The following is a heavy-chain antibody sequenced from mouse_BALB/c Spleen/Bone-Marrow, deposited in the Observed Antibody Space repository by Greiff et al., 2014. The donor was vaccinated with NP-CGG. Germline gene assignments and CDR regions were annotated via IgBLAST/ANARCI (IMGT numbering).Heavy chain of an antibody. CDR2: IDPENGDT. J-gene: IGHJ4*01. Sequence: EVKLQESGAELVRSGASVKLSCTGSGFNIKDSYIHWVKQRPGQGLEWIGWIDPENGDTEYAPKFQGKATMTADTSSNTAYLQLSSLTSEDTAVYCCTPYGNYGWEYWGQGTSVTVSS. CDR1: GFNIKDSY. V-gene: IGHV14-4*02. D-gene: IGHD2-10*02. CDR3: TPYGNYGWEY.